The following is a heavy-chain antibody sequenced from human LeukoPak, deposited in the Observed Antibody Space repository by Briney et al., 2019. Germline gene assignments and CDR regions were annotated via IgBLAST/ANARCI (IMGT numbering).Heavy chain of an antibody. Sequence: GGSLRLSCAASGFTFSRFNMNWVRQAPGKGPEWVSYITSSRTIMYYADSVKGRFSISRDNAKNSVYLQMNSLKTEDTAVYYCAELGITMIGGVWGKGTTVTISS. CDR1: GFTFSRFN. V-gene: IGHV3-48*01. J-gene: IGHJ6*04. CDR2: ITSSRTIM. CDR3: AELGITMIGGV. D-gene: IGHD3-10*02.